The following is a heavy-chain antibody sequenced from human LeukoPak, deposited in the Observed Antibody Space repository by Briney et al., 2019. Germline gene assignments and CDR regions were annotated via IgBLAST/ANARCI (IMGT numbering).Heavy chain of an antibody. CDR2: INHSGST. Sequence: PSETLSLTCAVYGGSFSGYYWSWIRQPPGKGLEWIGEINHSGSTNYNPSLKSRVTISVDTSKNQFPLKLSSVTAADTAVYYCARWCGGDCYHFDYWGQGTLVTVSS. CDR3: ARWCGGDCYHFDY. J-gene: IGHJ4*02. D-gene: IGHD2-21*02. V-gene: IGHV4-34*01. CDR1: GGSFSGYY.